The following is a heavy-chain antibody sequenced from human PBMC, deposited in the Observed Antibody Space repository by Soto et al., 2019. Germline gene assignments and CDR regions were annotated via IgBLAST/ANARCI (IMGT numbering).Heavy chain of an antibody. Sequence: ASVKVSCKASGYTFTSYYMHWVRQAPGQGLEWMGIINPSGGSTSYAQKFQGRVTMTRDTSTSTVYMELSSLRSEDTAVYYCARARMSLIWQLVGDGMDVWGQGTTVTVSS. V-gene: IGHV1-46*01. CDR3: ARARMSLIWQLVGDGMDV. CDR1: GYTFTSYY. J-gene: IGHJ6*02. D-gene: IGHD6-6*01. CDR2: INPSGGST.